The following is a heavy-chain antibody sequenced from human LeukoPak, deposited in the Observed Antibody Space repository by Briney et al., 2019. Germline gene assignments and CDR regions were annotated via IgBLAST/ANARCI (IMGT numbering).Heavy chain of an antibody. V-gene: IGHV3-7*01. CDR2: IKEDGSEK. CDR3: ARDRLLGPTNPSDY. Sequence: GGSLRLSCAASGFTFSSYWMSWVRQAPGKGLEWVANIKEDGSEKKYVDSAKGRFTISRDNAENSLFLQMNSLRAEDTAVYYCARDRLLGPTNPSDYWGQGTLVTVSS. J-gene: IGHJ4*02. D-gene: IGHD1-26*01. CDR1: GFTFSSYW.